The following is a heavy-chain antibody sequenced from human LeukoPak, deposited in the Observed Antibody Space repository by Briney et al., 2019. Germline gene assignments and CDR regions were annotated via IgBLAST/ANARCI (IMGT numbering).Heavy chain of an antibody. CDR3: AKDGEQQLHNAFDI. V-gene: IGHV3-23*01. D-gene: IGHD6-13*01. CDR1: GFTFSAYA. Sequence: GGSLRLSCAASGFTFSAYAMSWVRQAPGKGLEWVSTISGSGSLTYYADSVKGRFTISRDNAKNSLYLQMNSLRAEDTALYYCAKDGEQQLHNAFDIWGQGTMVTVSS. J-gene: IGHJ3*02. CDR2: ISGSGSLT.